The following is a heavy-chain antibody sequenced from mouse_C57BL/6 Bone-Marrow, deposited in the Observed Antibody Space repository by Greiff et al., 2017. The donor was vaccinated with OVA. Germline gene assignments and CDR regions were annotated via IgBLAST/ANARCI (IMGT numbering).Heavy chain of an antibody. CDR1: GYTFTDYN. CDR2: INPNNGGT. V-gene: IGHV1-18*01. Sequence: VQLQQSGPELVKPGASVKIPCKASGYTFTDYNMDWVKQSHGKSLEWIGDINPNNGGTIYNQKFKGKATLTVDKSSSTAYMELRSLTSEDTAVYYCARSITTVVARSMDYWGQGTSVTVSS. D-gene: IGHD1-1*01. J-gene: IGHJ4*01. CDR3: ARSITTVVARSMDY.